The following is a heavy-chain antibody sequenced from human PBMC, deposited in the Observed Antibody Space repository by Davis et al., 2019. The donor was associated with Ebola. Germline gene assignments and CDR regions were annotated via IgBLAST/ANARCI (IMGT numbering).Heavy chain of an antibody. CDR3: ARFEVAGYYYYGMDV. J-gene: IGHJ6*02. CDR2: INPSGGST. Sequence: ASVKVSCKASGYTFTSYYMHWVRQAPGQGLEWMGIINPSGGSTSYAQKFQGRVTMTRDTSTSTVYMELSSLRSEDMAVYYCARFEVAGYYYYGMDVWGQGTTVTVSS. V-gene: IGHV1-46*01. D-gene: IGHD2-21*01. CDR1: GYTFTSYY.